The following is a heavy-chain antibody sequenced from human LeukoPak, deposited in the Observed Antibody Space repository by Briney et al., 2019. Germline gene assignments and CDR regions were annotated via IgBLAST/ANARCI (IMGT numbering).Heavy chain of an antibody. J-gene: IGHJ4*02. CDR3: ARLWFGELFLDS. V-gene: IGHV4-31*03. Sequence: PSETLSLTRTVSGGSISRDGYYWSWIRQTPGKGREGIGYISYTGSTYYNPSLKSRVTMSVDTSKSHLSLKLNSVTAADTAVYYCARLWFGELFLDSWGQGVLVTVSS. CDR2: ISYTGST. D-gene: IGHD3-10*01. CDR1: GGSISRDGYY.